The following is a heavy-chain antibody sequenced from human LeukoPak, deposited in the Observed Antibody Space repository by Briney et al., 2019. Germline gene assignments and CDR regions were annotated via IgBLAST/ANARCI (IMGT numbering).Heavy chain of an antibody. V-gene: IGHV3-30*18. CDR3: AKWYYYDSSGYYSKRRVASGYFDY. J-gene: IGHJ4*02. CDR1: GFTFSSYG. Sequence: GGSLRLSCAASGFTFSSYGMHWVRQAPGKGLEWVAVISYDGSNKYYADSVKGRFTISRDNSKNTLYLQMNSLRAEDTAVYYCAKWYYYDSSGYYSKRRVASGYFDYWGQGTLVTVSS. D-gene: IGHD3-22*01. CDR2: ISYDGSNK.